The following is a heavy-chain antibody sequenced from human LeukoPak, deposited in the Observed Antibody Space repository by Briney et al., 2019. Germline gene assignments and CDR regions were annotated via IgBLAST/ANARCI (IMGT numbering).Heavy chain of an antibody. CDR3: ARDRRSRSGCWFDP. D-gene: IGHD3-9*01. Sequence: SETLSLTCTVSGGSISSGGSYWSWIRQHPGKGLEWIGYIYYSGSTYYNPSLKSRVTISVDTSKNQFSLKLSSVTAADTAVYYCARDRRSRSGCWFDPWGQGTLVTVSS. CDR1: GGSISSGGSY. V-gene: IGHV4-31*03. J-gene: IGHJ5*02. CDR2: IYYSGST.